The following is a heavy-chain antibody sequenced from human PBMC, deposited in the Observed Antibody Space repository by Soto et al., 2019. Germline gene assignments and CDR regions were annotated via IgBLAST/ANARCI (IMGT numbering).Heavy chain of an antibody. V-gene: IGHV4-34*01. CDR2: INHSGSN. J-gene: IGHJ3*02. Sequence: SETLSLTCVVSGGSFSTYYYNWVRQSPGKGLEWIGEINHSGSNNYSPSLKSRVTMSLDTSKNQFSLKLTSVTAADTAVYYCARGGSNDWQVAFDIWGQGTMVTVS. CDR1: GGSFSTYY. CDR3: ARGGSNDWQVAFDI. D-gene: IGHD3-9*01.